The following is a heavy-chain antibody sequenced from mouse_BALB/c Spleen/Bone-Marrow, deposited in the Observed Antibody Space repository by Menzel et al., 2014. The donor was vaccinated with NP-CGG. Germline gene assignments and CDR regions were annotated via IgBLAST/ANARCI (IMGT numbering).Heavy chain of an antibody. J-gene: IGHJ1*01. V-gene: IGHV1S81*02. CDR2: INPSNGGT. Sequence: VQLQQSGAELVKPGASVKLSCKASGYTFTSYYMYWVKQRPGQGLEWIGEINPSNGGTNFNEKFKSKATLTVDKSSSTAYMQLSSLTSEDSAVYYCTRSGTSWLRRSWYFDVWGAGTTVPVSS. CDR1: GYTFTSYY. CDR3: TRSGTSWLRRSWYFDV. D-gene: IGHD2-2*01.